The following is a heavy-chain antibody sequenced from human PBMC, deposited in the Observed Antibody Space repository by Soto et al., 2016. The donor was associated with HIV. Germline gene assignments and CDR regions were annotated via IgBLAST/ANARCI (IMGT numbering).Heavy chain of an antibody. D-gene: IGHD2-15*01. CDR2: ISSTGSA. J-gene: IGHJ4*01. V-gene: IGHV4-39*01. CDR1: GVSISGSPEY. Sequence: QMQLDESGPGLLKPSQTLSLSCAVSGVSISGSPEYWGWIRQSPGKGLEWIGSISSTGSAYYNPTLKSRVTMSVDTSNNQLSLRLNSVTATDRAVYYCVRGPILTASFDYVGPRNLVTVSS. CDR3: VRGPILTASFDY.